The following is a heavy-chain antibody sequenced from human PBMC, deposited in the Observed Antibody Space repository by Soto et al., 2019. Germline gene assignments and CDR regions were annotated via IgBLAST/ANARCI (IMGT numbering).Heavy chain of an antibody. CDR2: IVVASGRT. Sequence: ASVKVSCKASGFDFGSFGIQFLRQTRGRGLEWIGWIVVASGRTNYARQFQGRVAFSRDMSSTTAYMDLYDLKSDDTAVYFCSADHPHTAIGCPVWGQGTTVTVSS. J-gene: IGHJ6*02. V-gene: IGHV1-58*02. CDR1: GFDFGSFG. CDR3: SADHPHTAIGCPV.